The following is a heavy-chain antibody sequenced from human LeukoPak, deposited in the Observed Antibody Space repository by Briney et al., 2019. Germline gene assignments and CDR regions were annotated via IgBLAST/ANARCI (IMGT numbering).Heavy chain of an antibody. V-gene: IGHV3-30-3*01. Sequence: PGGSLRLSCAASGFTFSSYAMHWVRQAPGKGLEWVAVISYDGSNKYYADSVKGRFTISRDNSKNTLYLQMNSLRAEDTAVYYCARGITYYDFWSGFTDYFDYWGQGTLVTVSS. J-gene: IGHJ4*02. CDR2: ISYDGSNK. CDR3: ARGITYYDFWSGFTDYFDY. CDR1: GFTFSSYA. D-gene: IGHD3-3*01.